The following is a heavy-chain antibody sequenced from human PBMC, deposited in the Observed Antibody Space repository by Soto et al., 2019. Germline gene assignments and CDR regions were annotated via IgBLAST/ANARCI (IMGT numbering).Heavy chain of an antibody. V-gene: IGHV4-59*01. CDR1: GGSIGSYY. J-gene: IGHJ5*02. CDR2: IYYTGST. D-gene: IGHD6-13*01. CDR3: ARESSIAPAGTNNGFDP. Sequence: QVQLQESGPGLVKPSETLSLTCTVSGGSIGSYYWSWIRQPPGKGLEWIGYIYYTGSTNYNPSLKSRVTISLDTSKNQFSLKLSSVTTADTAIYYCARESSIAPAGTNNGFDPWGQGTLVTVSS.